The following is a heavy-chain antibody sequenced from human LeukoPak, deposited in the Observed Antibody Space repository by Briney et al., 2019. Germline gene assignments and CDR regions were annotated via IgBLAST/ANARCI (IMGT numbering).Heavy chain of an antibody. CDR1: GFNFDDYA. D-gene: IGHD3-16*01. Sequence: GGSLRLSCAASGFNFDDYAMHWVGQAPGKGLEGVSGISWNSGSIGYADSVKGRFTVSRDNAKNSLYLQMNSLRADDTASYYCAKDFNRLGEFDAFDIWGQGTMVTVSS. CDR3: AKDFNRLGEFDAFDI. V-gene: IGHV3-9*01. CDR2: ISWNSGSI. J-gene: IGHJ3*02.